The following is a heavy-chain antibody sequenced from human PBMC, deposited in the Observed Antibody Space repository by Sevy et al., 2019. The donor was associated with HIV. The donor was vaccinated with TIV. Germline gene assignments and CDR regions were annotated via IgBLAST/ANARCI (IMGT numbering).Heavy chain of an antibody. D-gene: IGHD3-22*01. CDR2: ISSGSSYV. J-gene: IGHJ4*02. CDR1: GFTFSYYN. CDR3: ASPLHYYDSPSAY. V-gene: IGHV3-21*01. Sequence: GGSLRLSCAASGFTFSYYNMNWVRQAPGKGLECFSSISSGSSYVYHADSVKGRFTISRDNAKNSLYLQMNSLRTEDTAVYYCASPLHYYDSPSAYWGQGTQVTVSS.